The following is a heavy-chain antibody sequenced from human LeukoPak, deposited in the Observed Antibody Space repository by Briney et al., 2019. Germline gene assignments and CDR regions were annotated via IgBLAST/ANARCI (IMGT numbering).Heavy chain of an antibody. J-gene: IGHJ3*02. Sequence: PGGSLRLSCAASGFTFDDYAMHWVRQAPGKGLEWVSLTSGDGGSTYYADSVKGRFTISRDNSKNSLYLQMNSLRTEDTALYYCAQIMITFGGVRDAFDIWGQGTMVTVSS. CDR3: AQIMITFGGVRDAFDI. CDR1: GFTFDDYA. D-gene: IGHD3-16*01. CDR2: TSGDGGST. V-gene: IGHV3-43*02.